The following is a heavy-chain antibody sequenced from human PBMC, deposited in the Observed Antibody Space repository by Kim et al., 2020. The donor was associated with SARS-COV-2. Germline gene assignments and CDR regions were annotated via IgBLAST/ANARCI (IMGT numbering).Heavy chain of an antibody. V-gene: IGHV3-30*03. CDR3: ARDLTYYYGSGNIGDYYYGMDV. J-gene: IGHJ6*02. D-gene: IGHD3-10*01. CDR2: ISYDGSNK. Sequence: GGSLRLSCAASGFTFSSYGMHWVRQAPGKGLEWVAVISYDGSNKYYADSVKGRFTISRDNSKNTLYLQMNSLRAEDTAVYYCARDLTYYYGSGNIGDYYYGMDVWGQGTTVTVSS. CDR1: GFTFSSYG.